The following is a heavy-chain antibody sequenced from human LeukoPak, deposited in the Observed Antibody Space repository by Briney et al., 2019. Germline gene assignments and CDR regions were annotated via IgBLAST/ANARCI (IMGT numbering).Heavy chain of an antibody. J-gene: IGHJ1*01. CDR1: GGSISSGDYY. CDR2: IYYSGST. Sequence: SETLSLTCTVSGGSISSGDYYWSWIRQPPGKGLEWTGYIYYSGSTYYNPSLKSRVTISVDTSKNQFSLKLSSVTAADTAVYYCARAQYRIQLWPWGQGTLVTVSS. CDR3: ARAQYRIQLWP. D-gene: IGHD5-18*01. V-gene: IGHV4-30-4*08.